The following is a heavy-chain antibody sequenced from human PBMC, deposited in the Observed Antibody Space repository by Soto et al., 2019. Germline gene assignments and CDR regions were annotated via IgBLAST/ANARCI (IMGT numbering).Heavy chain of an antibody. D-gene: IGHD6-6*01. J-gene: IGHJ5*02. CDR2: ISAYNGNT. Sequence: ASVKVSCKASGGTFSSYAISWVRQAPGQGLEWMGWISAYNGNTNYAQKLQGRVTMTTDTSTSTAYMELRSLRSDDTAVYYCANVSSSFENRTNRWFDPWGQGTLVTVSS. V-gene: IGHV1-18*01. CDR1: GGTFSSYA. CDR3: ANVSSSFENRTNRWFDP.